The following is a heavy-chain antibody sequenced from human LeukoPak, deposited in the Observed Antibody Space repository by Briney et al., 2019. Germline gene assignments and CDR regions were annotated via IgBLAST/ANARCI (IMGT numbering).Heavy chain of an antibody. Sequence: GGSLRLSCTASGFTFSSHWMHWVRQAPGKGLVWVSRFKSDGSSTSFADSVKGRFTLSRDNAKNTVYLQMSSLRDEDTAVYYCAKSDWFDPWGQGTLVTVSS. CDR3: AKSDWFDP. CDR1: GFTFSSHW. CDR2: FKSDGSST. V-gene: IGHV3-74*01. J-gene: IGHJ5*02.